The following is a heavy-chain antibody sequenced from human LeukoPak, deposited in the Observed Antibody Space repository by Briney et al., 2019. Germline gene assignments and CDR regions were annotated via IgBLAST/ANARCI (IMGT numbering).Heavy chain of an antibody. CDR3: AKEGSYYAFDY. Sequence: SETLSLTCTVSGGSISSYYWSWIRQPPGKGLEWIGYIYYSGSTNYNPSLKSRVTISVDTSKNQFSLKLSSVTAADTAVYYCAKEGSYYAFDYWGQGTLVTVSS. V-gene: IGHV4-59*01. CDR1: GGSISSYY. J-gene: IGHJ4*02. D-gene: IGHD1-26*01. CDR2: IYYSGST.